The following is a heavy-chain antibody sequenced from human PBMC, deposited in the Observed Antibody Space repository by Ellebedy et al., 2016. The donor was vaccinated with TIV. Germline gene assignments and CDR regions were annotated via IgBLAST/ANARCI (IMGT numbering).Heavy chain of an antibody. V-gene: IGHV3-23*01. J-gene: IGHJ4*02. CDR3: ARAGRPLDY. CDR1: GFTFSSYA. D-gene: IGHD3-10*01. CDR2: ISGSGGST. Sequence: GESLKISCAASGFTFSSYAMSWVRQAPGKGLEWVSAISGSGGSTYYADSVKGRFTISRDNSKNTLYLQMNSLRAEDTAVYYCARAGRPLDYWGQGTLVTVSS.